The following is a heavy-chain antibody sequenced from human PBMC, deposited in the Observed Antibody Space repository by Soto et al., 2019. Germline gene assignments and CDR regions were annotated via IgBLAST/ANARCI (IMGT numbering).Heavy chain of an antibody. Sequence: QVHLVQSGAEVKEPGASVKVSCKGSGYTFTNYGISWVRQAPGQGLEWMGWISAYNGDTNYAQELQGRVTMTTDTSTGTAYMDLRSLRSDDTAVYYCAIDTYMGSYIFDYWGQGTLVTVSS. CDR2: ISAYNGDT. J-gene: IGHJ4*02. V-gene: IGHV1-18*01. CDR1: GYTFTNYG. CDR3: AIDTYMGSYIFDY. D-gene: IGHD3-10*01.